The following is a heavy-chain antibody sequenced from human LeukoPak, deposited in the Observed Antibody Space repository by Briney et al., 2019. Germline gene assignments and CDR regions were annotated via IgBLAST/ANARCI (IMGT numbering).Heavy chain of an antibody. CDR2: ISSSSSYI. Sequence: PGGSLRLSCAASGFTFSSYSMNWVRQAPGKGLEWVSSISSSSSYIYYADSVKGRFTISRDNAKNSLYLQMNSLRAEDTAVCYCARDLPDIVVVVAASIGNWFDPWGQGTLVTVSS. J-gene: IGHJ5*02. CDR1: GFTFSSYS. V-gene: IGHV3-21*01. D-gene: IGHD2-15*01. CDR3: ARDLPDIVVVVAASIGNWFDP.